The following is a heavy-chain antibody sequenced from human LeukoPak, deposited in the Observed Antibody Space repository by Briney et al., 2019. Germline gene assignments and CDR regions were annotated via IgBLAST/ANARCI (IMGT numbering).Heavy chain of an antibody. J-gene: IGHJ4*02. CDR1: GGTFSSYA. V-gene: IGHV1-69*13. CDR2: IIPIFGTA. D-gene: IGHD3-22*01. CDR3: ARGPSYYYDSSGYQCLFY. Sequence: SVKVSCKASGGTFSSYAISWVRQAPGQGLEWMGGIIPIFGTANYAQKFQGRVTITADESTSTAYMELSSLRSEDTAVYYCARGPSYYYDSSGYQCLFYWGQGTLVTVSS.